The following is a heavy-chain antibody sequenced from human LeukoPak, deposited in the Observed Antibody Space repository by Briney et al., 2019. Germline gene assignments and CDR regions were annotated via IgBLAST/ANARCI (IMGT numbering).Heavy chain of an antibody. J-gene: IGHJ5*02. CDR2: IYYSGST. CDR1: GGSISSYY. CDR3: AKSAVRGLEGRFDP. D-gene: IGHD3-10*01. V-gene: IGHV4-59*01. Sequence: PSETLSLTCTVSGGSISSYYWSWIRQPPGKGLEWIGYIYYSGSTNYNPSLKSRVTISIDTSKNQFSLKLSSVTAADTAVYYCAKSAVRGLEGRFDPWGQGSLVIVSS.